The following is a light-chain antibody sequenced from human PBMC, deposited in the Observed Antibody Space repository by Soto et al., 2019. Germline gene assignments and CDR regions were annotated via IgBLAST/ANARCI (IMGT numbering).Light chain of an antibody. CDR2: GAS. V-gene: IGKV3-20*01. CDR1: QTVGDSY. J-gene: IGKJ1*01. CDR3: QQYGSSPRT. Sequence: DIVLTQSPGTLSLSPGERATLSCRASQTVGDSYLAWYQQKPGQAPRLLISGASTRATGIPDRFSGSGSGKDFTLTIGRLEPEDFAVYYCQQYGSSPRTFGQGTKVDIK.